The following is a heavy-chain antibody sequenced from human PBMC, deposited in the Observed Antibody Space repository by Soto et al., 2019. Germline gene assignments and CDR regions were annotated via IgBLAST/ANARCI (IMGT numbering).Heavy chain of an antibody. V-gene: IGHV1-69*13. CDR3: AIAVAGTWYFDY. CDR1: GGTFSSYA. CDR2: IIPIFGTA. D-gene: IGHD6-19*01. Sequence: RASVKVSCKASGGTFSSYAISWVRQAPGQGLEWMGGIIPIFGTANYAQKFQGRVTITADESTSTAYMELSSLRSEDTAVYYCAIAVAGTWYFDYWGQGTLVTVSS. J-gene: IGHJ4*02.